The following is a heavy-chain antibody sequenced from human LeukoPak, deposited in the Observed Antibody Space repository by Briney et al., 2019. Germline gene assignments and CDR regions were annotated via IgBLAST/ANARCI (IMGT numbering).Heavy chain of an antibody. Sequence: GGPLRLSCAASGFTFSNAWMSWVRQAPGKGLEWVGRIKSKTDGGTTDYAAPVKGRFTISRDDSKNTLYLQMNSLKTEDTAVYYCTTDQWPGLRFLEWLLNYYYYMDVWGKGTTVAVPS. D-gene: IGHD3-3*01. CDR1: GFTFSNAW. CDR3: TTDQWPGLRFLEWLLNYYYYMDV. CDR2: IKSKTDGGTT. V-gene: IGHV3-15*01. J-gene: IGHJ6*03.